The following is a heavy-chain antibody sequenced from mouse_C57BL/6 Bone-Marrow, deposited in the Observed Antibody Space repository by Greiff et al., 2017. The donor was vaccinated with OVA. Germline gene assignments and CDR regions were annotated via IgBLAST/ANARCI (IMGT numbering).Heavy chain of an antibody. CDR2: IDPANGNT. CDR3: ARGTTVVAHWYFDV. J-gene: IGHJ1*03. V-gene: IGHV14-3*01. Sequence: VQLQQSVAELVRPGASVKLSCTASGFNITNTYMHWVKQRPEQGLEWIGRIDPANGNTKYAPKFQGKATITADTSSNTAYLQLSSLTSEDTAICYCARGTTVVAHWYFDVWGTGTTVTVSS. D-gene: IGHD1-1*01. CDR1: GFNITNTY.